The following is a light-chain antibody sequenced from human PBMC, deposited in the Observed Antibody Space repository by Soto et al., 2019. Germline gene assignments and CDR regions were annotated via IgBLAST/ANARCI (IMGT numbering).Light chain of an antibody. J-gene: IGKJ2*01. CDR1: QSVTTR. V-gene: IGKV3-11*01. CDR3: QQSYSAPRT. Sequence: IVLTQSPGTLSLSPGERVTLSCRASQSVTTRLAWYQHKPGQAPTLLMSGASNRASGVPVRFSGSGSGTDFTLTISSLQPEDFATYYCQQSYSAPRTFGQGTKLEIK. CDR2: GAS.